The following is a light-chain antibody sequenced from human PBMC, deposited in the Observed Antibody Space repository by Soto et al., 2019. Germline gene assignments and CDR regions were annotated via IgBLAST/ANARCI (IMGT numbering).Light chain of an antibody. Sequence: QSALTQPASVSGSPGQSITISCTGTSSDVGAYYYVSWYRQHPGTAPKLMIYEVSNRPSGVSNRFSGSKSGNTASLTISGLQAEDEAHCYCSSYTSDMTQVFGGVTKLTVL. CDR2: EVS. V-gene: IGLV2-14*03. CDR1: SSDVGAYYY. CDR3: SSYTSDMTQV. J-gene: IGLJ3*02.